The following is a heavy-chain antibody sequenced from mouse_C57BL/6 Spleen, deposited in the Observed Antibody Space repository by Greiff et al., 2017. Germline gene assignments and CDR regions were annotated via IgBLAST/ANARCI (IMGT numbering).Heavy chain of an antibody. CDR3: PYGNFYAMDY. CDR1: GYTFTSYW. Sequence: QVQLQQSGAELVKPGASVKLSCKASGYTFTSYWMHWVKQRPGQGLEWIGMIHPNSGSTNYNEKFKSKATLTVDKSSSTAYMQLSSLTSEDSAVYYCPYGNFYAMDYWGQGTSVTVSS. D-gene: IGHD2-1*01. V-gene: IGHV1-64*01. J-gene: IGHJ4*01. CDR2: IHPNSGST.